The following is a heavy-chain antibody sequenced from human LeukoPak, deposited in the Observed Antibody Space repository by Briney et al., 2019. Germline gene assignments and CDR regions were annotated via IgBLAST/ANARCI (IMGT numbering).Heavy chain of an antibody. CDR1: GFTFDDYA. CDR2: ISGSGGST. J-gene: IGHJ5*02. D-gene: IGHD3-10*01. V-gene: IGHV3-23*01. CDR3: VALWFGELLNWFDP. Sequence: GGSLRLSCAASGFTFDDYAMHWVRQAPGKGLEWVSAISGSGGSTYYADSVKGRFTISRDNSKNTLYLQMNSLRAEDTAVYYCVALWFGELLNWFDPWGQGTLVTVSS.